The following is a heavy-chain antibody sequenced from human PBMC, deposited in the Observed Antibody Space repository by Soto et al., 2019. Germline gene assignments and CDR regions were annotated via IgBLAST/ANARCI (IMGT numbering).Heavy chain of an antibody. Sequence: QVHLVQSGAELRKPGASVKVSCKASGYTFTTYGIIWVRQAPGQHLEWLGWISARNGDTKYPQGFRGRSTLPTDTSPTPAYMELMTLRSDDTAVFFGGGAHFLPTPPAASGARGPLVTVSS. CDR3: GGAHFLPTPPAAS. D-gene: IGHD3-3*02. CDR2: ISARNGDT. J-gene: IGHJ4*02. CDR1: GYTFTTYG. V-gene: IGHV1-18*04.